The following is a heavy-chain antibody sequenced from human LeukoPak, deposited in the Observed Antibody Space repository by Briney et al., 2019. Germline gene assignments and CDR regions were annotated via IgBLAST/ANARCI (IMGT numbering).Heavy chain of an antibody. CDR1: GGSISSYY. Sequence: SETLSLTCTVSGGSISSYYWSWIRQPPGKGLEWIGYIYYSGSTNYNPSLKSRVTISVDTSKDQFSLKLSSVTAADTAVYYCASYSYGYFDYWGQGTLVTVSS. J-gene: IGHJ4*02. V-gene: IGHV4-59*08. CDR3: ASYSYGYFDY. D-gene: IGHD3-10*01. CDR2: IYYSGST.